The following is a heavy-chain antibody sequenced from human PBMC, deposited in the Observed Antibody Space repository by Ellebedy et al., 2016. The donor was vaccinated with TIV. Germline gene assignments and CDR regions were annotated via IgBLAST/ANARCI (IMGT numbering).Heavy chain of an antibody. J-gene: IGHJ6*02. CDR1: GFSLSTSGVG. Sequence: SGPTLVXPTQTLTLTCTFSGFSLSTSGVGVGWIRQPPGKALEWLALIYWNDDKRYSPSLKSRLTITKDTSKNQVVLTMTNMDPVDTATYYCAHSETIAVADLYYYYYGMDVWGQGTTVTVSS. CDR2: IYWNDDK. D-gene: IGHD6-19*01. V-gene: IGHV2-5*01. CDR3: AHSETIAVADLYYYYYGMDV.